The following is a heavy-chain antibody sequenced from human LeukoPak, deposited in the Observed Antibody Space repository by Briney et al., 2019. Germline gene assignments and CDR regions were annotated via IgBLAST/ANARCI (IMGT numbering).Heavy chain of an antibody. CDR3: GGGSGSYGDAFDI. D-gene: IGHD3-10*01. Sequence: AASVKVSCKASGGTFSSYAISWVRQAPGQGLEWMGRIIPIFCTANYAQKFQGRVTITTDESTSTAYMELSSLRSEDTAVYYCGGGSGSYGDAFDIWGQGTMVTVSS. J-gene: IGHJ3*02. CDR2: IIPIFCTA. CDR1: GGTFSSYA. V-gene: IGHV1-69*05.